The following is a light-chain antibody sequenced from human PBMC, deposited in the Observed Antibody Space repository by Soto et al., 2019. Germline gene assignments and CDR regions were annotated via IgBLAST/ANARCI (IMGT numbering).Light chain of an antibody. V-gene: IGKV1-5*01. Sequence: QMTHSPSTLSASVCAIFTITFRASQNIRNWLAWYQQKPRKAPQRRIYGASNLQSGVPSRFSGSGSGAEFTLTISSLQPEDFATYYCLQHNGYLWTFGQGTKVDIK. CDR2: GAS. J-gene: IGKJ1*01. CDR3: LQHNGYLWT. CDR1: QNIRNW.